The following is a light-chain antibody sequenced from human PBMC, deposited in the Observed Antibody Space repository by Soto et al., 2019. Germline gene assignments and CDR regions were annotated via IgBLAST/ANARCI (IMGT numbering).Light chain of an antibody. Sequence: DIQMTQSPSSLSASVGDIVTITCRASQSISSYLNWYQQKPGKAPKLLIYAASSLQSGVPSRFSGSGSGTDFTLTISSLQPEDFATYYCQQSYSTPPTFGQGTKVDNK. CDR1: QSISSY. CDR2: AAS. CDR3: QQSYSTPPT. J-gene: IGKJ1*01. V-gene: IGKV1-39*01.